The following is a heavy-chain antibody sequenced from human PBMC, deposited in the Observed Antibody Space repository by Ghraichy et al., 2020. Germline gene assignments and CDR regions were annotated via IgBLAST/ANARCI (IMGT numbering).Heavy chain of an antibody. CDR1: GYSISSGYY. V-gene: IGHV4-38-2*01. J-gene: IGHJ4*02. Sequence: SETLSLTCAVSGYSISSGYYWGWIRQPPGKGLEWIGSIFHSGSNYYSPSLKSRVTISVDTSKNQFSLKLSSVTAADTAVYYCTRGPPNRHYFDFWGQGTLVTVSS. D-gene: IGHD1-14*01. CDR3: TRGPPNRHYFDF. CDR2: IFHSGSN.